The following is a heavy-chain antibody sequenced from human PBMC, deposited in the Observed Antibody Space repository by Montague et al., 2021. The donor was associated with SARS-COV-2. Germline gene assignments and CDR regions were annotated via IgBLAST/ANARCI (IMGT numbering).Heavy chain of an antibody. CDR3: ARGFDY. J-gene: IGHJ4*02. V-gene: IGHV4-59*01. CDR1: GGSISSYY. Sequence: SETLSLTCTVSGGSISSYYWSWIRQPPGKGPEWIGYIYYSGSTNYNPSLKSRVTISVDTSKNQFSLKLSSVTAADTAVYYCARGFDYWGQGTLVIVSS. CDR2: IYYSGST.